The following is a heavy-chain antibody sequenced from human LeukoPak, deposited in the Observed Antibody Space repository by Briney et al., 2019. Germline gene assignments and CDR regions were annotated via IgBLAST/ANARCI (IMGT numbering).Heavy chain of an antibody. Sequence: SETLSLTCTVSGGSITSDYWSWVRQVPGKGLEWIGYIYQNGNTNYNPSLKSRVTISLDMTKSQFSLKLSSVTAADTAVYYCARERSYYLDYWGQGTLVTVSS. CDR2: IYQNGNT. CDR1: GGSITSDY. J-gene: IGHJ4*02. V-gene: IGHV4-59*12. CDR3: ARERSYYLDY. D-gene: IGHD1-26*01.